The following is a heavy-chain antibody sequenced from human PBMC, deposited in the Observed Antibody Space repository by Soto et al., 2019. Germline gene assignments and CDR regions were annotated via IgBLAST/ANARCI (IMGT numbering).Heavy chain of an antibody. CDR3: ARSGFGGYYFWSGYYWGGYYYGMDV. D-gene: IGHD3-3*01. V-gene: IGHV1-8*01. Sequence: ASVKVSCKXSGYTFTSYDINWVRQATGQGLEWTGWMNPNSGNTGYAQKFQGRVTMTRNTSISTAYMELSSLRSEDTAVYYCARSGFGGYYFWSGYYWGGYYYGMDVWGQGTTVTVSS. CDR1: GYTFTSYD. CDR2: MNPNSGNT. J-gene: IGHJ6*02.